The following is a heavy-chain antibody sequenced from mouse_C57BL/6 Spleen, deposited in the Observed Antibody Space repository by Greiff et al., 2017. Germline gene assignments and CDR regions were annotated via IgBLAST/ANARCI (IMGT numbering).Heavy chain of an antibody. V-gene: IGHV1-18*01. CDR3: ARLTEGIYYAMDY. D-gene: IGHD4-1*01. CDR1: GYTFTDYN. J-gene: IGHJ4*01. Sequence: VQLQQSGPELVKPGASVKIPCKASGYTFTDYNMDWVKQSHGKSLEWIGDINPNNGGTIYNQKFKGKATLTVDKSSSTAYMELRSLTSEDTAVYYCARLTEGIYYAMDYWGQGTSVTVSS. CDR2: INPNNGGT.